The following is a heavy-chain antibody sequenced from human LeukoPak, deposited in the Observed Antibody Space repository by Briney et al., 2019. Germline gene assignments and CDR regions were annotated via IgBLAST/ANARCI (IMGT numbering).Heavy chain of an antibody. CDR3: VRGGSNFDF. CDR2: IKEDGSEK. V-gene: IGHV3-7*04. CDR1: GFTFSTFW. D-gene: IGHD6-13*01. Sequence: GGSLRLSCAPSGFTFSTFWMSWVRQAPGKGLEWVANIKEDGSEKYYVDSVKGRFTIARDNAKNSLYLQMNSLKAEDTAVYYCVRGGSNFDFWGQGTLVSVSS. J-gene: IGHJ4*02.